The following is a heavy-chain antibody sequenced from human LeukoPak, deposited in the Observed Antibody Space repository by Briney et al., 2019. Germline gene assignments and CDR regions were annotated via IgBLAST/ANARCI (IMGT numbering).Heavy chain of an antibody. CDR3: ARVLEGLRQ. V-gene: IGHV1-69*04. CDR1: GGTFSSYA. J-gene: IGHJ4*02. CDR2: IIPILGIA. Sequence: SVKVSCKASGGTFSSYAISWVRQAPGQGLEWMGRIIPILGIANYAQKFQGRVTMTRNTSISTAYMELSSLRFEDTAVYYCARVLEGLRQWGQGTLVTVSS. D-gene: IGHD4-17*01.